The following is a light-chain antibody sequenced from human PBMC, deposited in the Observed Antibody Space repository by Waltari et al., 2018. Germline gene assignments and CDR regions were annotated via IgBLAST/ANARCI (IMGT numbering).Light chain of an antibody. Sequence: QSALTQPASVSGSPGQSITISCTGTSSDVGGYKYVPWYQQHPGKAPKLMIYDVSNRPSRFLNRFSCSKSGNTASLTSSALQAEDEADYYCSSYTTSTTLVFGTGTNVIVL. CDR3: SSYTTSTTLV. V-gene: IGLV2-14*03. CDR1: SSDVGGYKY. J-gene: IGLJ1*01. CDR2: DVS.